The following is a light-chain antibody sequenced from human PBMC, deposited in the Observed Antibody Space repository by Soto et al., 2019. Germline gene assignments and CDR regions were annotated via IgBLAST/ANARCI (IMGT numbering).Light chain of an antibody. CDR1: QSVSSN. CDR3: EQYNNWPPYT. V-gene: IGKV3-15*01. J-gene: IGKJ2*01. Sequence: EIVMTQSPATLSVSPGERATLSCRASQSVSSNLAWYQQQPGQAPRLLIYGASTRATGIPARFNGSGSGTEFTLTISSLQSEDFAVYYCEQYNNWPPYTFGQGTKLEIK. CDR2: GAS.